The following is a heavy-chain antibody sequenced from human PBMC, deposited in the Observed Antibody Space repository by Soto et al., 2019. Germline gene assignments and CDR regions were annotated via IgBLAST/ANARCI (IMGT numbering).Heavy chain of an antibody. D-gene: IGHD1-1*01. CDR1: GSSISGYY. CDR2: IYATGTT. V-gene: IGHV4-4*07. Sequence: SETLSLTCTVSGSSISGYYWSWIRKSAGKGLEWIGRIYATGTTDYNPSLKSRVMMSVDTSKKQYSLKLRSVTAADTAVYYCVRDGTKTLRDWFDPWGQGISVTVSS. CDR3: VRDGTKTLRDWFDP. J-gene: IGHJ5*02.